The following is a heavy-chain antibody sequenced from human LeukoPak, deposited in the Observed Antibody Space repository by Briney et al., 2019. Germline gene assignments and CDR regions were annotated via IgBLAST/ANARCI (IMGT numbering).Heavy chain of an antibody. V-gene: IGHV3-23*01. CDR2: ISGSGGST. D-gene: IGHD3-10*01. Sequence: GGSLRLSCAASGFTFSSYAMSWVRQAPGKGLEWVPAISGSGGSTYYADSVKGRFTISRDNSKNTLYLQMNSLRAEDTAVYYCARDMHYGSGSYYVGWFDPWGQGTLVTVSS. CDR3: ARDMHYGSGSYYVGWFDP. J-gene: IGHJ5*02. CDR1: GFTFSSYA.